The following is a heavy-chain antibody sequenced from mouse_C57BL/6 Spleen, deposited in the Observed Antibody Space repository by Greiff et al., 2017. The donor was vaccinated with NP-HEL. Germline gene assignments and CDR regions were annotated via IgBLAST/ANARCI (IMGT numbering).Heavy chain of an antibody. CDR2: IWSDGST. CDR3: ARDYYGSLDY. CDR1: GFSLTSYG. J-gene: IGHJ2*01. V-gene: IGHV2-6*03. D-gene: IGHD1-1*01. Sequence: VKLVESGPGLVAPSHCLSITCTVSGFSLTSYGVHWVCQPPGKGLEWLVVIWSDGSTTYNSALKSRLSISKDNSKSQVFLKMNSLQTDDTAMYYCARDYYGSLDYWGQGTTLTVSS.